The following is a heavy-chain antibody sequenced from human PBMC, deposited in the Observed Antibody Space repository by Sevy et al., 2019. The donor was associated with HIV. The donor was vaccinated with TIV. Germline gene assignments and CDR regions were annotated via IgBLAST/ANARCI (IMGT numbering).Heavy chain of an antibody. V-gene: IGHV3-21*01. CDR3: AREGGHVNIFGVVQRDAMDV. CDR1: GFTFSPYS. Sequence: GGSLRLSCAASGFTFSPYSMNWVRQAPGKGLEWVSSISSSSSYIYYADSVKGRFLISRDNAKNSLYLQMNSLRAEDTAVYYCAREGGHVNIFGVVQRDAMDVWGQGTTVTVSS. D-gene: IGHD3-3*02. CDR2: ISSSSSYI. J-gene: IGHJ6*02.